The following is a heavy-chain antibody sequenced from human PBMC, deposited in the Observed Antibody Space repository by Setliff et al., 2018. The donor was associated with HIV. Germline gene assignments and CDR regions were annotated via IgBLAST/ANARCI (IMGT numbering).Heavy chain of an antibody. D-gene: IGHD3-22*01. CDR2: IWYDGSNK. V-gene: IGHV3-33*06. Sequence: PGGSLRLSCAASGFTFSSHGMHWVRQAPGKGLEWVAVIWYDGSNKYYADSVKGRFTISRDNSKNTVYLQMNSLRAEDTAEYYCAKELAASGLGYFDSWGRGILVTVSS. J-gene: IGHJ4*02. CDR3: AKELAASGLGYFDS. CDR1: GFTFSSHG.